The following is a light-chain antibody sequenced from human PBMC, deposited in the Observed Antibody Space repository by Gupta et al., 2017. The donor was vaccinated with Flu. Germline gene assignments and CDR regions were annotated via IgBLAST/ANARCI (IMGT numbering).Light chain of an antibody. Sequence: YHLTHPPPGSVSPGQPATITCSGDELSDQFVYWYQKKPGQAPVLVIYKDTERPSGIPERFSGSSSGTTVTMTISEVRAEDEADYYCQSADGTGSFWVFGGGTKLNVL. CDR2: KDT. J-gene: IGLJ3*02. V-gene: IGLV3-25*03. CDR3: QSADGTGSFWV. CDR1: ELSDQF.